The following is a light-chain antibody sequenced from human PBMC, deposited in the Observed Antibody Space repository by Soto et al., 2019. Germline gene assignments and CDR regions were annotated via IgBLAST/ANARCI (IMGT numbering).Light chain of an antibody. CDR2: EVN. V-gene: IGLV2-8*01. J-gene: IGLJ2*01. CDR3: SSYTSSSTLV. CDR1: SSDIGGYNS. Sequence: QSALTQPPSASGSPGQSVTISCTGTSSDIGGYNSVSWYQQHPGKAPRLMIYEVNKRPSGVPDRFSGSKSGYTASLTVSGLQTEDEAFYYCSSYTSSSTLVFGGGTKLTVL.